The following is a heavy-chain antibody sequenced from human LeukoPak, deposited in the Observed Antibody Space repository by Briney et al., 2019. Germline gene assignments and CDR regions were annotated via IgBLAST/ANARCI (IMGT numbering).Heavy chain of an antibody. Sequence: GASVKVSCKASGYTFTCYYMHWVRQAPGQGLEWMGWINPNSGGTNYAQKFQGRVTMTRDTSISTAYMELSRLRSDDTAVYYCAREVYGSSSPFDYWGQGTLVTVSS. CDR2: INPNSGGT. J-gene: IGHJ4*02. CDR3: AREVYGSSSPFDY. D-gene: IGHD6-6*01. V-gene: IGHV1-2*02. CDR1: GYTFTCYY.